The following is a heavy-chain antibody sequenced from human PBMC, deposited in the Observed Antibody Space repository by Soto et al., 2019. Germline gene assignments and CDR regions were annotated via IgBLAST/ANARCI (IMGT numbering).Heavy chain of an antibody. CDR3: ARALGGFGESNNWFDP. CDR1: GGSFSGYY. V-gene: IGHV4-34*01. Sequence: SETLSLTCAVYGGSFSGYYWSWIRQPPGKGLEWIGEINHSGSTNYNPSLKSRVTISVDTSKNQFSLKLSSVTAADTAVYYCARALGGFGESNNWFDPWGQGTLVTVSS. J-gene: IGHJ5*02. CDR2: INHSGST. D-gene: IGHD3-10*01.